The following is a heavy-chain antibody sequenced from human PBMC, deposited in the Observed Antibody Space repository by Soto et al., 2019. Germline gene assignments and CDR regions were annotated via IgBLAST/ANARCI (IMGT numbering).Heavy chain of an antibody. V-gene: IGHV4-59*01. J-gene: IGHJ2*01. CDR3: ARAGTSTWYFDL. CDR1: VDSMRTYY. Sequence: QVQLQESGPGLVKPSETLSLTCSVSVDSMRTYYWNWIRQPPGGGLEWIGHIYYSGSTNYNPSLRRRVTMSVDTSKNHSSLQLSSMTAADTAVYYCARAGTSTWYFDLWGRGTLVIVSS. CDR2: IYYSGST. D-gene: IGHD1-1*01.